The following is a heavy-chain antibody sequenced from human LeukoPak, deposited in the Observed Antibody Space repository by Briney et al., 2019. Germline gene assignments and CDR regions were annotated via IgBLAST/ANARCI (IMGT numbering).Heavy chain of an antibody. CDR1: GGSISSSNW. Sequence: PSETLSLTCAVSGGSISSSNWWSWVRQPPGKGLEWIGEIYHSGSTNYNPSLKSRVTISVDKSKNQFSLKLSSVTAADTAVYYCASTTVTTVSRIFDYWGQGTLVTVSS. D-gene: IGHD4-17*01. CDR2: IYHSGST. J-gene: IGHJ4*02. CDR3: ASTTVTTVSRIFDY. V-gene: IGHV4-4*02.